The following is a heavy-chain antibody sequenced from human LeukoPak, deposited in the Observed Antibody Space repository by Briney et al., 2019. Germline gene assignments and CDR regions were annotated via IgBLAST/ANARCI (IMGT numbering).Heavy chain of an antibody. V-gene: IGHV3-30*02. J-gene: IGHJ4*02. CDR1: GFTFSSYG. CDR2: IRYDGSDK. Sequence: GGSLRLSCAASGFTFSSYGMHWVRQAPGKGLEWVAFIRYDGSDKDYVDSVKGQFTISRDNSKNALYLQMNSLRAEDTAVYYCAKDRDKGNYYFDYWGQGTLVTVSS. CDR3: AKDRDKGNYYFDY. D-gene: IGHD1-7*01.